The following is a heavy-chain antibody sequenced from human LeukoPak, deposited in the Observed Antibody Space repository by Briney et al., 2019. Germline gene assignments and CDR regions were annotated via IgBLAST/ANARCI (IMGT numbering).Heavy chain of an antibody. CDR2: IYPGDSDT. J-gene: IGHJ3*02. Sequence: GESLKISCKGSGYSFTSYWIGWVRQMPGKGLEWMGIIYPGDSDTRYSPSFQGQVTISADKSISTAYLQWSSLKASDTAIYYCARRPGYNSELTEVAFNIWGQGTKVTVSS. V-gene: IGHV5-51*01. CDR3: ARRPGYNSELTEVAFNI. CDR1: GYSFTSYW. D-gene: IGHD5-24*01.